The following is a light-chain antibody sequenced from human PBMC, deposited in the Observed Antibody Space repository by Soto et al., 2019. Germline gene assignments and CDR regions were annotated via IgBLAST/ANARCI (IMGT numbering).Light chain of an antibody. CDR2: AVS. Sequence: QSVLTQPASVSGSPGQSITISCSGTSSDIGSYDHVAWYQQFPGKSPKLIIYAVSDRPSGVSDRFSGSKSGISASLPISGLQTQAEADYYCMSYTESQAYVFGSWPKANVL. CDR1: SSDIGSYDH. CDR3: MSYTESQAYV. J-gene: IGLJ1*01. V-gene: IGLV2-14*03.